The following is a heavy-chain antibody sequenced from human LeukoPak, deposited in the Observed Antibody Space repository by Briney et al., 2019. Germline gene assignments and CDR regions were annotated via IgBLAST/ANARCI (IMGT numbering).Heavy chain of an antibody. CDR1: GYTFTSYY. V-gene: IGHV1-46*01. CDR3: ARGAPVVVPSDYGPGYFRL. Sequence: GASVKVSCKASGYTFTSYYMHWLRQAPGHGLEWMGIINPSGASRSYAQKFQGRVTMTTDTSTSTVYMELSSLRSEDTAVYYCARGAPVVVPSDYGPGYFRLWGQGTLVTVSS. D-gene: IGHD2-15*01. CDR2: INPSGASR. J-gene: IGHJ1*01.